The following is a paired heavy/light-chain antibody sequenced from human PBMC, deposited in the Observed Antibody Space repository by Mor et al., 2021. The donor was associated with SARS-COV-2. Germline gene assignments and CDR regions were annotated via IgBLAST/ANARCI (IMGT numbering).Light chain of an antibody. V-gene: IGKV3-11*01. J-gene: IGKJ1*01. Sequence: DIVLTQSPATLSLSPGERATLSCRASQSVSSYLAWYQQKLGQAPRLLIFDASNRATGIPARFSGTGSGTDFTLTISSLEPEDFAVYYCQQRSNWPSWTFGQGTKVEIK. CDR3: QQRSNWPSWT. CDR2: DAS. CDR1: QSVSSY.
Heavy chain of an antibody. J-gene: IGHJ3*02. CDR3: LWIQKVIGGFDI. V-gene: IGHV3-15*01. Sequence: EVQLVESGGDLVEPGGSLRLSCAASGFPFRDAWMSWVRQAPGKGLEWVGRIKHKGGGETTDYAAPVTGRFTISRDDSKNMVYLQMNRLKIDDTGVYYCLWIQKVIGGFDIWGQGTMVTVSS. D-gene: IGHD3-16*02. CDR1: GFPFRDAW. CDR2: IKHKGGGETT.